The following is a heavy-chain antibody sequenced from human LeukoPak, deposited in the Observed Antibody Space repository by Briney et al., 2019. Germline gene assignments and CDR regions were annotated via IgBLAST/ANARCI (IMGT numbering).Heavy chain of an antibody. J-gene: IGHJ4*02. CDR3: ARAIAARARGAFDY. Sequence: PGGSLRLSCAASGFTFSSYAMSWVRQAPGKGLEWVSAISGSGGSTYYADSVKGRFTIPRDNSKNTLYLQMNSLRAEDTAVYYCARAIAARARGAFDYWGQGTLVTVSS. V-gene: IGHV3-23*01. CDR1: GFTFSSYA. D-gene: IGHD6-6*01. CDR2: ISGSGGST.